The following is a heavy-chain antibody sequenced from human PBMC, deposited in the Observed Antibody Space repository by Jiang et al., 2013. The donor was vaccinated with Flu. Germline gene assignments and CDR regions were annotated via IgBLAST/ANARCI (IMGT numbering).Heavy chain of an antibody. CDR2: ISYDGSNK. V-gene: IGHV3-30*01. D-gene: IGHD3-3*01. CDR3: ARDRGYYDFWSGSGY. J-gene: IGHJ4*02. Sequence: VISYDGSNKYYADSVKGRFTISRDNSKNTLYLQMNSLRAEDTAVYYCARDRGYYDFWSGSGYWGQGTLVTVSS.